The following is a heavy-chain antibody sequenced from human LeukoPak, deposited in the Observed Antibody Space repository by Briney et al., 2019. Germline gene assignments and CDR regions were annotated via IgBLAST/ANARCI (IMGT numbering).Heavy chain of an antibody. CDR3: ARDPYYDRSGSSSGGDY. CDR2: TIPILGIA. D-gene: IGHD3-22*01. CDR1: GATFSSYA. V-gene: IGHV1-69*04. Sequence: ASVKVSCTAAGATFSSYAISWVRQAPGQGLEWMGRTIPILGIANYAQKVQGRVTITADKATSTAYMELSSMRSEDTAVYYCARDPYYDRSGSSSGGDYWGPGTLVTVSS. J-gene: IGHJ4*02.